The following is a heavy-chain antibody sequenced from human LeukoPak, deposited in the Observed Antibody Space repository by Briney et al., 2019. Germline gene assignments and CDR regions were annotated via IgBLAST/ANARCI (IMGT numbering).Heavy chain of an antibody. CDR3: ARDLNLAAAGISSY. V-gene: IGHV1-2*02. Sequence: KVSCKASGYTFTGYYMHWVRQAPGQGLEWMGWINPNSGGTNYAQKFQGRVTMTRDTSISTAYMELSRLRSDDTAVYYCARDLNLAAAGISSYWGQGTLVTVSS. D-gene: IGHD6-13*01. CDR2: INPNSGGT. J-gene: IGHJ4*02. CDR1: GYTFTGYY.